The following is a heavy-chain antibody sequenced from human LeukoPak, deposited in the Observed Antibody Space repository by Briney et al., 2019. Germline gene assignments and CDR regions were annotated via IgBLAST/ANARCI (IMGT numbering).Heavy chain of an antibody. CDR3: ARVRKVRGAIYGMDV. CDR2: MNPNSGNT. D-gene: IGHD3-10*01. Sequence: ASVKVSCKASGYTFTSYDINWVRQATGQGLEWMGRMNPNSGNTGYAQKFQGRVTMTRNTSISTAYMELSSLRSEDTAVYYCARVRKVRGAIYGMDVWGQGTTVTVSS. J-gene: IGHJ6*02. V-gene: IGHV1-8*01. CDR1: GYTFTSYD.